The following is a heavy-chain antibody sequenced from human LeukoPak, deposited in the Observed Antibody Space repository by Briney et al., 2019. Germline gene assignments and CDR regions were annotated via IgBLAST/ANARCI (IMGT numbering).Heavy chain of an antibody. CDR1: XXXXXXXA. CDR3: AXEGHTGVAVAGLDY. D-gene: IGHD6-19*01. J-gene: IGHJ4*02. CDR2: ISGSGGNT. V-gene: IGHV3-23*02. Sequence: GGSLRLSCTAXXXXXXXXAMXXXXXXPGXXLEWVSVISGSGGNTDYXXXXKGRFTISRDNSRDTLYLQMNSLRAEDTAFYYCAXEGHTGVAVAGLDYWGQGTLVTVSS.